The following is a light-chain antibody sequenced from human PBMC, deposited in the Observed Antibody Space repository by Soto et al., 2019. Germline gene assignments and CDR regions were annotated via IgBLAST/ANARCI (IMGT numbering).Light chain of an antibody. CDR3: SSYTGSSTYV. CDR1: SSDVGSYNC. Sequence: QSALTQPPSVSGSPGQSVTISCTGTSSDVGSYNCVSWYQQPPGTAPKLLIYEVSKRPSGLPDRFSGSKSGNTASLTISGLQAEDEADYYCSSYTGSSTYVFGTGTKVTVL. CDR2: EVS. V-gene: IGLV2-18*02. J-gene: IGLJ1*01.